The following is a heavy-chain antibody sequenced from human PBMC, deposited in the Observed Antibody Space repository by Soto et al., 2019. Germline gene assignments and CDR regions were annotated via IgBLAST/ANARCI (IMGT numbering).Heavy chain of an antibody. V-gene: IGHV3-74*01. CDR1: GFTFGNFW. CDR3: ARVGHRTLLQYGMDV. J-gene: IGHJ6*02. D-gene: IGHD2-15*01. CDR2: INSDGSGT. Sequence: EVQLVECGGGLVQPGGSLRLSCAASGFTFGNFWMHWVRQVPGKGLVWVSRINSDGSGTSYADSVKGRFTISRDSAKNTVYLQMNNLRVEDTAVYFCARVGHRTLLQYGMDVWGQGTTVTVSS.